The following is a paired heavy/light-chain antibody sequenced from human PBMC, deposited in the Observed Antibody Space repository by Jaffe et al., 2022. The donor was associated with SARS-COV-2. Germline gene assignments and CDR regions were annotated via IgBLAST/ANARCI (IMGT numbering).Light chain of an antibody. Sequence: SYELTQPPSVSVSPGQTASITCSGDKLGDKYASWYQQKPGQSPVLVIYQDSKRPSGIPARFSGSNSGNTATLTISGTQAMDEADYYCQAWDSSTNWVFGGGTKLTVL. J-gene: IGLJ3*02. V-gene: IGLV3-1*01. CDR2: QDS. CDR1: KLGDKY. CDR3: QAWDSSTNWV.
Heavy chain of an antibody. CDR3: AKDHEQQLVLVDYFEY. CDR2: ISGSGGTT. J-gene: IGHJ4*02. Sequence: EVQLLESGGGLVQPGGSLRLSCAASGFTFSSYAISWVRQAPGKGLEWVSAISGSGGTTYYADSVKGRFTISRDNSKNTLYLQMNSLRAEDTAVYYCAKDHEQQLVLVDYFEYWGQGTLVTVSS. D-gene: IGHD6-13*01. V-gene: IGHV3-23*01. CDR1: GFTFSSYA.